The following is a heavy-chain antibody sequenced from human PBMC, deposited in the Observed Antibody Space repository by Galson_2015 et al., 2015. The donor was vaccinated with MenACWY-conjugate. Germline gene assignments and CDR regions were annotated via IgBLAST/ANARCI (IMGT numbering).Heavy chain of an antibody. CDR1: GFTFSNYG. D-gene: IGHD3-22*01. CDR3: ASLGYYDGSGYLDY. CDR2: IWNDGRTK. J-gene: IGHJ4*02. V-gene: IGHV3-33*01. Sequence: SLRLSCAASGFTFSNYGMHWVRQAPGKGLEWVAIIWNDGRTKYYADSVKGRFTISRDNSKNTLYLQMNSLRAEGTAVYYCASLGYYDGSGYLDYWGQGTLVTVSS.